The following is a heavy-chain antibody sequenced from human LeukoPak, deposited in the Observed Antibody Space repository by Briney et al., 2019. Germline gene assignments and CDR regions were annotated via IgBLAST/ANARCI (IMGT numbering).Heavy chain of an antibody. CDR2: IYYSGST. CDR1: GXSISSSSYY. V-gene: IGHV4-39*01. J-gene: IGHJ5*02. D-gene: IGHD5-24*01. CDR3: ARPTSPRDDLWFDP. Sequence: SETLSLTCTVSGXSISSSSYYWGWIRQPPGKGLEWIGSIYYSGSTYYNPSLKSRVTISVDTSKNQFSLKLRFVTAADTAVYYCARPTSPRDDLWFDPWGQGTLVTVSS.